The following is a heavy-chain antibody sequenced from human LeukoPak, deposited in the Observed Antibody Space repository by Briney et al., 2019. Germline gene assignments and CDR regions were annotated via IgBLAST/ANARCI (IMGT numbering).Heavy chain of an antibody. CDR3: AKGRTGFSYGYGIDY. D-gene: IGHD5-18*01. Sequence: GGSLRLSCAASAFTFSSYAMSWVRQAPGKGLEWVSSISTSDGTTYYADSVKGRFTISRDNSKNTLYLQMNSLRAEDAAIYYCAKGRTGFSYGYGIDYWGQGTLVTVSS. J-gene: IGHJ4*02. V-gene: IGHV3-23*01. CDR1: AFTFSSYA. CDR2: ISTSDGTT.